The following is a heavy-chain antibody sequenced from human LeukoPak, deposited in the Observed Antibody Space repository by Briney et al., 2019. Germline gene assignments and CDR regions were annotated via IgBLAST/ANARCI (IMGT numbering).Heavy chain of an antibody. J-gene: IGHJ4*02. Sequence: GESLKISCKGSGYRFTSHWIAWVRQMPGKGLEWMGIIYPDDSDTRYSPSFQGQVTISADKSISTAYLQWSSLKASDTAMYYCARRRDLYSGSYYPFDYWGQGTLVTVSS. CDR3: ARRRDLYSGSYYPFDY. D-gene: IGHD1-26*01. CDR2: IYPDDSDT. V-gene: IGHV5-51*01. CDR1: GYRFTSHW.